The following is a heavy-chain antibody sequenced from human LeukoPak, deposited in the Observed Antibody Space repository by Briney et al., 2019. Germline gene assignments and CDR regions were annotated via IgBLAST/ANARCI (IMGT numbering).Heavy chain of an antibody. J-gene: IGHJ4*02. Sequence: GGSLRLSCTASGFTFSGYWMSWVRQAPGKGLEWISWIETDGSKSGYLRSVQGRFTVSRDNAKSTVHLQMNSLRAEDTATYYCARDQVGTMPLDFWGQGTLVTVSS. CDR1: GFTFSGYW. V-gene: IGHV3-74*01. CDR3: ARDQVGTMPLDF. D-gene: IGHD1-26*01. CDR2: IETDGSKS.